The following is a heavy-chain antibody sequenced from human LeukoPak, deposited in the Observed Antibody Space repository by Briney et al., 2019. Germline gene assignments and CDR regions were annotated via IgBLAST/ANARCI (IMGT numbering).Heavy chain of an antibody. D-gene: IGHD3-10*01. CDR3: ARSRITMVRGATDY. J-gene: IGHJ4*02. CDR2: ISYDGSNK. CDR1: GFTFRSYA. V-gene: IGHV3-30-3*01. Sequence: PGGSLRLSCAASGFTFRSYAMHWVRQAPGKGLEWVAVISYDGSNKYYADSVKGRFTISRDNSKNTLYLQMNSLRAEDTAVYYCARSRITMVRGATDYWGQGTLVTVSS.